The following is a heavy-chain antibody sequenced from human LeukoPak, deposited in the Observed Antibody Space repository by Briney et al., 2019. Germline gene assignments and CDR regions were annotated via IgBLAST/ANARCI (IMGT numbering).Heavy chain of an antibody. CDR2: INPHSGGT. Sequence: GASVKVSCKASGYTFTDYYMHWVRQAPGQGLEWRGLINPHSGGTTYAKKFQGRVTMTWDTSVSTGYMEVSSLRSGDTAVYYCARPSYCGANCYYFFDHWGQGTLVTVSS. D-gene: IGHD2-21*02. CDR1: GYTFTDYY. CDR3: ARPSYCGANCYYFFDH. V-gene: IGHV1-2*02. J-gene: IGHJ4*02.